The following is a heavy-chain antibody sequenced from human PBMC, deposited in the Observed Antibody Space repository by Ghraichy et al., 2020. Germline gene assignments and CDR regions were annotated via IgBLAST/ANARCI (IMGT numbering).Heavy chain of an antibody. CDR3: ARDEYFQH. CDR1: GFTFSTYA. CDR2: ISSSSNYI. J-gene: IGHJ1*01. Sequence: GALRLSCAASGFTFSTYAMNWVRQAPGKGLEWVSSISSSSNYIYYSDSIKGRFTISRDNAENSLYLQLNSLRAEDTAIYYCARDEYFQHWGRGTLVSVSS. V-gene: IGHV3-21*01.